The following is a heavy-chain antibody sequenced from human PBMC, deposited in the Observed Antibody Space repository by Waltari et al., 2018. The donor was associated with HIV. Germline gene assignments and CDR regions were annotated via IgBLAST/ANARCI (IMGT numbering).Heavy chain of an antibody. CDR1: GFSAGSNS. CDR3: ARTVAARRYFDY. V-gene: IGHV3-53*01. Sequence: EVRVEEPGGGVIQLEGCLRPSRTASGFSAGSNSLNWGRQAPGKGLEWVSVIYSGGRTYYADSVKGRFTISRDNSKNTLYLQMNSLRAEDTAVYYCARTVAARRYFDYWGQGTLVTVSS. D-gene: IGHD6-19*01. J-gene: IGHJ4*02. CDR2: IYSGGRT.